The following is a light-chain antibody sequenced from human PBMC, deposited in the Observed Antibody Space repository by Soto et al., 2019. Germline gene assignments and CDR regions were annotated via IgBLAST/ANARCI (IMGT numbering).Light chain of an antibody. CDR2: EVS. Sequence: DIVMTQTPLSLSVTPGQSASMSCKSSQSLLQSDGKTYLYWYLQKPGQPPQLLTYEVSRRLSGVSERISGSGSGTDFTLKISRVEAEDVGTYYCMQTIQLPITFGQGTRLEIK. CDR1: QSLLQSDGKTY. V-gene: IGKV2D-29*01. J-gene: IGKJ5*01. CDR3: MQTIQLPIT.